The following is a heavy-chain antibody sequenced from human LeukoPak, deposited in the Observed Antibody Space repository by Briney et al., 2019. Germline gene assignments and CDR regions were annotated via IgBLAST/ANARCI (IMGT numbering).Heavy chain of an antibody. Sequence: GESLNISCEGSGFNFARYWIGWVRQMPGKGLDYMGIIYIGHSDARYSPSFQGHVTMSADKSTGTAFLQWSSLQASDTGIYYCARLIDWYFDLWGRGTLVTVSS. V-gene: IGHV5-51*01. CDR3: ARLIDWYFDL. J-gene: IGHJ2*01. CDR2: IYIGHSDA. CDR1: GFNFARYW.